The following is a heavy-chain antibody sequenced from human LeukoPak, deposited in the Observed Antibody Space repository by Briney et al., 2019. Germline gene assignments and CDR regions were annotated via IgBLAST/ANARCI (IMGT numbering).Heavy chain of an antibody. CDR1: GYSFTSYW. J-gene: IGHJ4*02. CDR2: IYPGDSET. D-gene: IGHD3-10*01. Sequence: GESLQISCKGSGYSFTSYWIGWVRPVPGKGLDWMGIIYPGDSETTYSPSFQGQVTISVDKSINTAYLQWSSLEASDTAMYYCARHGTILRGEIDYWGQGTLVTVSS. CDR3: ARHGTILRGEIDY. V-gene: IGHV5-51*01.